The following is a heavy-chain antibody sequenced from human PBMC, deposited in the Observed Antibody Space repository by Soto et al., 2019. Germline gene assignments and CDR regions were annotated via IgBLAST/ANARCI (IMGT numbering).Heavy chain of an antibody. D-gene: IGHD3-3*01. V-gene: IGHV3-30*18. J-gene: IGHJ5*02. CDR3: AKDHRHLGVGSHL. CDR1: GFTFVNHN. CDR2: ISFDGSKT. Sequence: GRAVKGSSVASGFTFVNHNAHWVRQAPGKGLEWVAFISFDGSKTVYGDSVKGRFTVSRDNSKRTMYLEVDSLIPADTAMYYCAKDHRHLGVGSHLWGPGTVVLVS.